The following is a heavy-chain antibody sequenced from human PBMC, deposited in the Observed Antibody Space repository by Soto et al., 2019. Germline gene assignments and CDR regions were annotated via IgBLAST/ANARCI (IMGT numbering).Heavy chain of an antibody. D-gene: IGHD6-6*01. CDR3: AREGNYGSSDAFDI. J-gene: IGHJ3*02. V-gene: IGHV1-69*06. CDR1: EGTFSRFP. Sequence: QVQLAQSGAEVKKPGSSVKVSCKASEGTFSRFPISWVRQAPGQGLEWMGGILPLSGTPNYGQKFQGRVAISADKSTSTVYMELSSLRFGDTAVYYCAREGNYGSSDAFDIWGQGTMVTVAS. CDR2: ILPLSGTP.